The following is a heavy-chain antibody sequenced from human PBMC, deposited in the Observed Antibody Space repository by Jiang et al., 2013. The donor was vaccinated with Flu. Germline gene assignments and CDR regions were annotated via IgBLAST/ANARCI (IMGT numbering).Heavy chain of an antibody. CDR3: ARDGGGGIVASTPAAFDY. Sequence: GAEVKKPGASVKVSCKASGYNFMSYGITWVRQAPGQGLEWMGWISGYNGDTNYAQHLQDRLTMTTDRSTNTVYMELRRLRSDDTAVYYCARDGGGGIVASTPAAFDYWGQGTLVIVSS. J-gene: IGHJ4*02. CDR2: ISGYNGDT. CDR1: GYNFMSYG. V-gene: IGHV1-18*01. D-gene: IGHD1-26*01.